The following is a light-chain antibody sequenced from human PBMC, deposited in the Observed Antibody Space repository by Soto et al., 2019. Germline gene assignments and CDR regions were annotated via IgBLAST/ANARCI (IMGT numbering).Light chain of an antibody. J-gene: IGKJ1*01. CDR3: LQANSFPRT. CDR1: RAVSSW. V-gene: IGKV1D-12*01. Sequence: DIQMTQSPSSVSASVGDRVTITCRESRAVSSWLAWYQQNPGKAPKLLIYSASNLQSGVPSRFSGSGSGTDFTLTISSLQPEDFATYYCLQANSFPRTFGQGTKVEIK. CDR2: SAS.